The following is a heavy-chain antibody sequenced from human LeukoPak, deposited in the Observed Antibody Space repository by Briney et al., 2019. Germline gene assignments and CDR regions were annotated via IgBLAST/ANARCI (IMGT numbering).Heavy chain of an antibody. D-gene: IGHD3-10*01. CDR2: IKEDGSEK. V-gene: IGHV3-7*01. CDR1: GFTFSTYW. Sequence: GGSLRFSCADSGFTFSTYWMTWVRQAPGKGLEWVANIKEDGSEKYYVDSVKGRFTISRDNAKNSVYLQMNSLRVEDTAVYYCGRHYGSGNYDQIGDYWGQGTLVTVSS. CDR3: GRHYGSGNYDQIGDY. J-gene: IGHJ4*02.